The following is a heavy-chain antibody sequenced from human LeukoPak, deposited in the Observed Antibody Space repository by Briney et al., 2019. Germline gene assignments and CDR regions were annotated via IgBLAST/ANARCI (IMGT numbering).Heavy chain of an antibody. D-gene: IGHD3-10*01. V-gene: IGHV4-31*03. CDR2: IYYSGST. J-gene: IGHJ4*02. CDR1: GGSISSGTYY. CDR3: ARYRSHIESAGEFDY. Sequence: SQTLSLTCTVSGGSISSGTYYWNWIRQHPGKGLEWIAYIYYSGSTNYNPSLKSRVTISVDTSKNQFSLKLSSVTAADTAVYYCARYRSHIESAGEFDYWGQGTLVTVSS.